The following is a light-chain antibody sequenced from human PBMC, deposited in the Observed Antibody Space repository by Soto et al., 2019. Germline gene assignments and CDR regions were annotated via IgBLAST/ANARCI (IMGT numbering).Light chain of an antibody. V-gene: IGKV3-15*01. CDR1: QSVSSN. Sequence: EIVITQSPATLSVSPGERGTLSCRASQSVSSNLAWYQQKPGQAPSLLIYGASTRATGIPARFSGSGSGTEFTLTISSLQSEDFAVYYCQQYNNWPRTFGQGTKV. J-gene: IGKJ1*01. CDR2: GAS. CDR3: QQYNNWPRT.